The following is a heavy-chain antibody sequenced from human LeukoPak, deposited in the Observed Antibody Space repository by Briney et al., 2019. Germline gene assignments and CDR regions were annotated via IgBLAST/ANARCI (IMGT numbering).Heavy chain of an antibody. D-gene: IGHD3-10*01. CDR3: ARDYLNYYGSGSPPG. CDR2: ISYDGSNK. J-gene: IGHJ4*02. Sequence: GRSLRLSCAASGFTFSSYAMHWARQAPGKGLEWVAVISYDGSNKYYADSVKGRFTISRDNSKNTLYLQMNSLRAEDTAVYYCARDYLNYYGSGSPPGWGQGTLVTVSS. V-gene: IGHV3-30-3*01. CDR1: GFTFSSYA.